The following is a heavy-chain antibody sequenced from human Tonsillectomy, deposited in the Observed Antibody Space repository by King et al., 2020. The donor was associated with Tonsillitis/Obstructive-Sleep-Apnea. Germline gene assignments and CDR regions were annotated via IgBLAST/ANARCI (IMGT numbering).Heavy chain of an antibody. CDR3: ARPNDYYCYYMDV. J-gene: IGHJ6*03. V-gene: IGHV4-39*01. Sequence: LQLQESGPGLVKPSETLSLTCTVSGGSISSSSYYWGWIRQPPGKGLEWIGSIYYSGSTYYNPSLKSRVTISVDTSKNQFSLKLSSVTAADTAVYYCARPNDYYCYYMDVWGKGTTVTVSS. CDR2: IYYSGST. CDR1: GGSISSSSYY.